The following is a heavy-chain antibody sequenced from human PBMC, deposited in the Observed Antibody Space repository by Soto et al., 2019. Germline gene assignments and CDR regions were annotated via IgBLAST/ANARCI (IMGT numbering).Heavy chain of an antibody. V-gene: IGHV3-30*18. J-gene: IGHJ1*01. D-gene: IGHD3-16*01. Sequence: AQGKGLEWVAAISYVGSNKYYADSVKGRFTISRDNSKNTLYLQMNSLRPEDTAVFYCVKAQEGLIRWGRVLAYWGKRSLVTGFS. CDR2: ISYVGSNK. CDR3: VKAQEGLIRWGRVLAY.